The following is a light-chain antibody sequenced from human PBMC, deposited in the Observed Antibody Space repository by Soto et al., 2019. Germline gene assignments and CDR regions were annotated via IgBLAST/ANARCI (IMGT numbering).Light chain of an antibody. CDR1: QSVSSY. CDR3: QKYGCSPLN. V-gene: IGKV3-11*01. J-gene: IGKJ4*01. CDR2: DAS. Sequence: EIVLTQSPATLTLSPGEGATLSCRASQSVSSYLAWYQQKPGQAPRLLIYDASNRATGIPARFSGSGSGTGFTLTISSLEPEDFAVYYCQKYGCSPLNFGGGTKVDIK.